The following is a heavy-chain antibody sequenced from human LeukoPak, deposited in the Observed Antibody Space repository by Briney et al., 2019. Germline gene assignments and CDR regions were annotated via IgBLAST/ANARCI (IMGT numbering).Heavy chain of an antibody. Sequence: ASVKVSCKASGYTFTSCGISWVRQAPGQGLEWMGWISAYNGNTNYAQKLQGRVTMTTDTSTSTAYMELRSLRSDDTAVYYCVSTPGYSSSWYTYFQHWGQGTLVTVSS. J-gene: IGHJ1*01. D-gene: IGHD6-13*01. CDR3: VSTPGYSSSWYTYFQH. CDR2: ISAYNGNT. V-gene: IGHV1-18*01. CDR1: GYTFTSCG.